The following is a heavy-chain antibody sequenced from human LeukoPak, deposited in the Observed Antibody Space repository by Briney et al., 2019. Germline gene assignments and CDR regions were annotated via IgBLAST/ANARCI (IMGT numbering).Heavy chain of an antibody. CDR2: IKQDGSEK. D-gene: IGHD3-9*01. Sequence: GGTLRLSCAASGFTFSSYGMSWVRQAPGKGLEWVANIKQDGSEKYYVDSVKGRFTISRDNAKNSLYLQMNSLRAEDTAVYYCRVLRYFDWIYFDYWGQGTLVAVSS. J-gene: IGHJ4*02. CDR3: RVLRYFDWIYFDY. V-gene: IGHV3-7*01. CDR1: GFTFSSYG.